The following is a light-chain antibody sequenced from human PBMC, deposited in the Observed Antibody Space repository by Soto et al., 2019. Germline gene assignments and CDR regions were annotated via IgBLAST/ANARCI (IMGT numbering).Light chain of an antibody. J-gene: IGLJ1*01. CDR2: YDS. CDR3: AAWDDSLNGLYV. Sequence: QSVLTQPASVSGSPGQSITISCTGTSSDVGGYNYVSWYQQHPGKAPKLLIYYDSQRPSGVPDRFSGSKSGTSASLAISGLHSEDEADYYCAAWDDSLNGLYVFGTRNKVTVL. V-gene: IGLV2-14*01. CDR1: SSDVGGYNY.